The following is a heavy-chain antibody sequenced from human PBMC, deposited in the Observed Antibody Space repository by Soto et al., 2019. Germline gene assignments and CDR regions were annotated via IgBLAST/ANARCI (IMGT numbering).Heavy chain of an antibody. V-gene: IGHV4-4*07. Sequence: PSETLSLTCTVSGGSITDYSWVWIRQPAGKGLEWIGRIFSSGSTNYNPSLKGRITMSLDTSKNQFSLKLNSATATDTAVYFCERDQGVAVTADNWFDPWGQGILVTVSS. CDR1: GGSITDYS. CDR3: ERDQGVAVTADNWFDP. J-gene: IGHJ5*02. CDR2: IFSSGST. D-gene: IGHD2-21*02.